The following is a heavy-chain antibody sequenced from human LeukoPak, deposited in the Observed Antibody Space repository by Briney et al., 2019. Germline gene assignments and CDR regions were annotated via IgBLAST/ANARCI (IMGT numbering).Heavy chain of an antibody. D-gene: IGHD3-10*01. CDR1: GYTFTGYN. CDR2: INPKSGGT. J-gene: IGHJ4*02. Sequence: ASVKVSCKASGYTFTGYNIHWVRQAPGQGLEWMGWINPKSGGTAYAQNFQGRVTMTRDTSISTAYMELSRLRSDDTAVYFCARIYSSGSFFGYWGQGTLVTVSS. CDR3: ARIYSSGSFFGY. V-gene: IGHV1-2*02.